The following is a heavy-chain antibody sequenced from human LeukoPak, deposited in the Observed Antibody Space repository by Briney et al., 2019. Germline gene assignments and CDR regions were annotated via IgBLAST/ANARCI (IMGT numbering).Heavy chain of an antibody. D-gene: IGHD3-10*01. V-gene: IGHV4-59*08. Sequence: SETLSLTCTVSGGSISSYYWSWIRQPPGKGLEWIGYIYYSGSTNYNPSLKSRVTISVDTSKNQFSLKLSSVTAADTAVYYRARTLARGTPFPGYFQHWGQGTLVTVSS. CDR3: ARTLARGTPFPGYFQH. CDR1: GGSISSYY. J-gene: IGHJ1*01. CDR2: IYYSGST.